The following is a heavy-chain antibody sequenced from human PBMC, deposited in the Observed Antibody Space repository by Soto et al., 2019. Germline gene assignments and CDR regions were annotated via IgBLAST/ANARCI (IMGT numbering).Heavy chain of an antibody. Sequence: PGGSLRLSCAASGFTFSDYNMNWVRQAPGKGLEWVSSISTSGSSIYYADSVKGRFTISRDNAKNSLYLQMDSLRAEDTAVYYCARGKVVGANWFEPWGQGTLVTVSS. V-gene: IGHV3-21*01. CDR2: ISTSGSSI. CDR3: ARGKVVGANWFEP. CDR1: GFTFSDYN. J-gene: IGHJ5*02.